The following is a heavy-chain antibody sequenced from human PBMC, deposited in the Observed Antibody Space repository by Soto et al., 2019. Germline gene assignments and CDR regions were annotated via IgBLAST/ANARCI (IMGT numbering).Heavy chain of an antibody. CDR2: IYYSGST. Sequence: SETLSLTCTVSGGSISSGDYYWSWIRQPPGKGLEWIGYIYYSGSTYYNPSLKSRVTISVDTSKNQFSLKLSSVTAADTAVYYCARETRGYSYGYFIHLFDYWGQGTLVTVSS. J-gene: IGHJ4*02. CDR3: ARETRGYSYGYFIHLFDY. V-gene: IGHV4-30-4*01. D-gene: IGHD5-18*01. CDR1: GGSISSGDYY.